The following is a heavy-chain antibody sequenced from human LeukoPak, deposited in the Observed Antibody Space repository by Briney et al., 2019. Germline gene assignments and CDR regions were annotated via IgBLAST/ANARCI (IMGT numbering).Heavy chain of an antibody. Sequence: GRSLRLSCAASGFTFSSYAMHWVRQAPGKGLVWVAVISFDGSNKYYADSVKGRFTISRDNSKNTLYLQMNSLRAEDTAVYYCAGGTIFGVVISNFDYWGQGTLVTVSS. J-gene: IGHJ4*02. CDR1: GFTFSSYA. CDR2: ISFDGSNK. V-gene: IGHV3-30-3*01. D-gene: IGHD3-3*01. CDR3: AGGTIFGVVISNFDY.